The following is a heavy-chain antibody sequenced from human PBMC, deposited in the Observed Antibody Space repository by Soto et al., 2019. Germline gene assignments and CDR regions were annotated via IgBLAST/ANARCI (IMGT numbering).Heavy chain of an antibody. CDR1: GDSISSDGYH. J-gene: IGHJ3*02. CDR3: VRTYDDSGPNSGGYGFDI. CDR2: MFHRGNT. V-gene: IGHV4-39*07. D-gene: IGHD3-22*01. Sequence: SETLSLTCTVSGDSISSDGYHWGWIRQTPGKGLEWIGSMFHRGNTYHSTSLKSRVTISVDTSKNQFSLKLSSVTAADTAVYYCVRTYDDSGPNSGGYGFDIWGPGTMVTVSS.